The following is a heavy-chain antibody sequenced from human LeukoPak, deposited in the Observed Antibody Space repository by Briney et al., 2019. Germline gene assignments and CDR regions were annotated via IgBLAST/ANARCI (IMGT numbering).Heavy chain of an antibody. Sequence: PVGSLRLSCAAPGVTFSTYEMNWVRQAPGKGLEWVSYIISSVTTIYYADSVKGRFTISRDNAKNSLYLQMNSLRAEDTALYYCAREPNRYFDYWGQGTLVTVSS. CDR1: GVTFSTYE. CDR3: AREPNRYFDY. D-gene: IGHD1-14*01. V-gene: IGHV3-48*03. CDR2: IISSVTTI. J-gene: IGHJ4*02.